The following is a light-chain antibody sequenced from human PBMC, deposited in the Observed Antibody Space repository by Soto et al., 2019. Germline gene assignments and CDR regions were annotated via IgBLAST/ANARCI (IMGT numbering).Light chain of an antibody. J-gene: IGLJ1*01. CDR1: SSDVGAYNY. V-gene: IGLV2-14*01. CDR2: EVT. Sequence: QSALTQPASVSGSPGQSITISCTGTSSDVGAYNYVSWYQQHPGKAPKLMIYEVTNRPSGVSNRFSGSKSDNTASLTISGLQAEDEADYYCSSFTTSYNYVFGTGTKLTVL. CDR3: SSFTTSYNYV.